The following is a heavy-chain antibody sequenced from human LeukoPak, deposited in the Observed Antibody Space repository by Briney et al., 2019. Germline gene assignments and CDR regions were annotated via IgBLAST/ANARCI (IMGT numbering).Heavy chain of an antibody. CDR3: ARRFLGRAAFDI. D-gene: IGHD3-3*01. J-gene: IGHJ3*02. Sequence: ASETLSLTCTVSGYSISSGYYWGWIRQPPGKGLEWIGSIYHSGSTYYNPSLKSRVTISVDTSKNQFSLKLSSVTAADTAVYYCARRFLGRAAFDIWGQGTMVTVSS. V-gene: IGHV4-38-2*02. CDR1: GYSISSGYY. CDR2: IYHSGST.